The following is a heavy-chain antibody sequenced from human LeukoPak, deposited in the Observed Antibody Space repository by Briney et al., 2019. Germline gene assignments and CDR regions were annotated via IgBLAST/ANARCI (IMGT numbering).Heavy chain of an antibody. V-gene: IGHV4-30-4*01. Sequence: SQTLSLTCTVSGASIRSGDYYWSWIRQPPGKGLEWIGYIYDSGSTYYNPSLKSRVTISVDTSKNQFSLKLSSVTAADTAVYYCASGSWVVTPMDVWGQGTTVTVSS. D-gene: IGHD2-21*02. CDR1: GASIRSGDYY. CDR3: ASGSWVVTPMDV. CDR2: IYDSGST. J-gene: IGHJ6*02.